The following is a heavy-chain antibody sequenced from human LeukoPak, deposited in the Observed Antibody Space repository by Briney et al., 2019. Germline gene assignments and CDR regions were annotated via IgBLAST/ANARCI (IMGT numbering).Heavy chain of an antibody. CDR2: INHGGRT. V-gene: IGHV4-34*01. CDR3: ARGEGGNSVTAAAGY. J-gene: IGHJ4*02. Sequence: SETLSLTCAVYGGSFSDYYWSWIRQPPGKGLEWIGEINHGGRTNYNPSLKSRLTISVETSKNHFSLKLSSVTAADTAVYYCARGEGGNSVTAAAGYWGQGTLVTVSS. D-gene: IGHD5/OR15-5a*01. CDR1: GGSFSDYY.